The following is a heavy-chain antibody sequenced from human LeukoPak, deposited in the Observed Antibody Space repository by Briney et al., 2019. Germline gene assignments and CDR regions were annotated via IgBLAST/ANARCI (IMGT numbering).Heavy chain of an antibody. V-gene: IGHV4-61*08. J-gene: IGHJ6*02. CDR2: IYYSGST. CDR3: ARDQNTVITGMDV. D-gene: IGHD4-17*01. Sequence: SETLSLTCAVSGGSISSGGYSWSWIRQPPGKGLEWIGYIYYSGSTNYNPSLKSRVTISVDTSKNQFSLKLSSVTAADTAVYYCARDQNTVITGMDVWGQGTTVTVSS. CDR1: GGSISSGGYS.